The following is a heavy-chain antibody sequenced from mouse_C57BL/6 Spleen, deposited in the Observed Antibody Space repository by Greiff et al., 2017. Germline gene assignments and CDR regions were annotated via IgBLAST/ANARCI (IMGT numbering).Heavy chain of an antibody. CDR1: GFSLTSYG. CDR2: IWSGGST. Sequence: VKLQESGPGLVQPSQSLSITCTVSGFSLTSYGVHWVRQSPGKGLEWLGVIWSGGSTDYNAAFISRLSISKDNSKSQVFFKMNSLQADDTAIYYCARNPLATVHHYFDYWGQGTTLTVSS. V-gene: IGHV2-2*01. CDR3: ARNPLATVHHYFDY. D-gene: IGHD1-1*01. J-gene: IGHJ2*01.